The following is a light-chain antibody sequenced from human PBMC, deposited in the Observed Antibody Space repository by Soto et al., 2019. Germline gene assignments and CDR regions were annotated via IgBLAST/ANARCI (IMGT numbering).Light chain of an antibody. Sequence: QSVLTQPASVSGSPGQSITISCSGTRRDVGGYNYVSWYQQHPGKAPKLMISEVSKRPSGVSDRFSGSKSGNTASLTISGLQAEDEADYYCSSYTLSSTQVFGGGTKLTVL. J-gene: IGLJ3*02. V-gene: IGLV2-14*01. CDR3: SSYTLSSTQV. CDR1: RRDVGGYNY. CDR2: EVS.